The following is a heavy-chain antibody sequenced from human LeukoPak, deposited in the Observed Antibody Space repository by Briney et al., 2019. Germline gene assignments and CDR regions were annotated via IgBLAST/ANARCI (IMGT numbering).Heavy chain of an antibody. CDR2: ISAYNGNT. V-gene: IGHV1-18*01. Sequence: GASVKVSCKASGYTFTSYGISWVRQAPGQGLEWMGWISAYNGNTNYAQKLQGRVTMATDTSTSTAYMELRSLRSDDTAVYYCARVVVTRSYYYYYMDVWGKGTTVTVSS. D-gene: IGHD4-23*01. J-gene: IGHJ6*03. CDR1: GYTFTSYG. CDR3: ARVVVTRSYYYYYMDV.